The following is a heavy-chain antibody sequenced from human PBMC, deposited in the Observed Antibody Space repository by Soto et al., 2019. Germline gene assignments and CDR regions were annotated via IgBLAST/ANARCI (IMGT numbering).Heavy chain of an antibody. Sequence: XGSLRLTCAASGFTFSLYETNWVRQAPGKGLEWLSYISSSGTTIYYADSVKGRFTISRDNAKNSLYLQMNSLRADDTAVYYCAPDRATGRANWFDPWGQGTLVTVSS. CDR1: GFTFSLYE. D-gene: IGHD1-1*01. V-gene: IGHV3-48*03. CDR2: ISSSGTTI. J-gene: IGHJ5*02. CDR3: APDRATGRANWFDP.